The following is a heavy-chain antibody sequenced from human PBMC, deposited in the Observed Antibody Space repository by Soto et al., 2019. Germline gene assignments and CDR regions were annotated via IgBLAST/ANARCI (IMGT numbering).Heavy chain of an antibody. V-gene: IGHV4-39*01. CDR3: ATEGSVLAGSSPSEDY. CDR1: GGSISSSSYY. D-gene: IGHD6-6*01. CDR2: IYSLGNT. Sequence: PSETLSLTCTVSGGSISSSSYYWGWIRQPPGQGLEWLGTIYSLGNTYYNPSLKSRVTISVDKSKSQLFLKLSSVTAPDTAVYYCATEGSVLAGSSPSEDYWGQGTLVTVSS. J-gene: IGHJ4*02.